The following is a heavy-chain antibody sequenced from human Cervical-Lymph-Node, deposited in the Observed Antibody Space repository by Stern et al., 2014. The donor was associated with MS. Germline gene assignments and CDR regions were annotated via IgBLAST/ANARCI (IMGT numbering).Heavy chain of an antibody. Sequence: EVQLVESGGGLVQPGGSLRLSCAASGFTLSDQHIDWVRQAPGKGLEWVGRTTNKARSYTTEYAASVRGRFTISREDSGNSLYLQMNSLKTDDTAVYYCARLCSRSCGNLDFWGQGTLVTVSS. CDR1: GFTLSDQH. V-gene: IGHV3-72*01. CDR3: ARLCSRSCGNLDF. CDR2: TTNKARSYTT. D-gene: IGHD3-16*01. J-gene: IGHJ4*02.